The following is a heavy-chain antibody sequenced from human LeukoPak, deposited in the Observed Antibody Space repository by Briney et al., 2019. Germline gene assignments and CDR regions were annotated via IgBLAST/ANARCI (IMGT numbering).Heavy chain of an antibody. CDR2: IISDGSIK. CDR3: ARGSLGPGRPVY. Sequence: PGGSLRLSCAASGFTFSDYLMSCMRQAPGKGLQGVSYIISDGSIKKYADSVKGRLTISRDNAKNSLYLQMKSLRAEDTAVYYCARGSLGPGRPVYWGQGTLVTVSS. V-gene: IGHV3-11*01. D-gene: IGHD3-10*01. CDR1: GFTFSDYL. J-gene: IGHJ4*02.